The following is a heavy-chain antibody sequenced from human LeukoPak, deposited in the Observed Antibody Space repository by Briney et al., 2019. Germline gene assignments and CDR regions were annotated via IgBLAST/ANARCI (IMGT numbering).Heavy chain of an antibody. J-gene: IGHJ5*02. CDR1: GYTFTSYY. CDR3: ARVGSTKVDP. Sequence: ASVKVSCKASGYTFTSYYMHWVRQAPGQGLEWMGIINPSGGSTSYAQKFQGRVTMTRDTTTSTVYMELSSLRSEDTAVYYGARVGSTKVDPWGQGTLVTVSS. CDR2: INPSGGST. D-gene: IGHD2-2*01. V-gene: IGHV1-46*01.